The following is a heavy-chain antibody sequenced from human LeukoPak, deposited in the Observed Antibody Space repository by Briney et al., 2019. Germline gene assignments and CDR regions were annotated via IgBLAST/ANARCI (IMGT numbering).Heavy chain of an antibody. V-gene: IGHV4-59*08. J-gene: IGHJ4*02. D-gene: IGHD3-10*01. CDR3: ARAGGSYGSGSYFGIDY. CDR1: GGSITTYY. Sequence: SETLSLTCTVSGGSITTYYWSWIRQPPGKGLEWIGYIYYSRGTMYNPSLKSRVTIPVDTSKNQFSLKLNSVTAADTAVYYCARAGGSYGSGSYFGIDYWAQGTLVIVSS. CDR2: IYYSRGT.